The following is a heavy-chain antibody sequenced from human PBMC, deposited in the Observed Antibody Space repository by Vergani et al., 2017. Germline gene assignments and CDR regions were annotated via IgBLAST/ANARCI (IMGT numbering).Heavy chain of an antibody. CDR3: ARVLVGCSRANCFADH. CDR1: GFTFTSYH. Sequence: QVQLVQSGAEVKKPGASVRVSCKASGFTFTSYHIHWVRQAPGQGLDWLRRIDPNSVDTRYSQRFQDRVTITRDTSINTAYMEMTRLRPDDPAIYYCARVLVGCSRANCFADHRGQGPLVTVSS. CDR2: IDPNSVDT. V-gene: IGHV1-2*06. J-gene: IGHJ4*02. D-gene: IGHD2-2*01.